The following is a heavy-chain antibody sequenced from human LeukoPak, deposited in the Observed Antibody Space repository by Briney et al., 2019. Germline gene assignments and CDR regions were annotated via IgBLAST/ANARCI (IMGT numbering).Heavy chain of an antibody. CDR2: IWYDGSNK. V-gene: IGHV3-33*01. D-gene: IGHD3/OR15-3a*01. CDR1: GFTFSSYG. J-gene: IGHJ4*02. CDR3: ASDGLEGSFDY. Sequence: GGSLRLSCAASGFTFSSYGMHWVRQAPGKGLEWVAVIWYDGSNKYYADSVKGRFTISRDNSKNTLYLQMNSLRAEDTAVYYCASDGLEGSFDYWGQGTLVTVSS.